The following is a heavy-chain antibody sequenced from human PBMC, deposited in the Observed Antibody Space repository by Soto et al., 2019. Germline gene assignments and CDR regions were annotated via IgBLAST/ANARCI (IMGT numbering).Heavy chain of an antibody. CDR1: GFTFSDYY. D-gene: IGHD4-17*01. J-gene: IGHJ3*02. CDR2: ISSSGSTI. CDR3: ARELDYGGDDAFDI. V-gene: IGHV3-11*01. Sequence: GGSLRLSCAASGFTFSDYYMSWIRQAPGKGLEWVSYISSSGSTIYYADSVKGRFTISRDNAKNSLYLQMNSLRAEDTAVYYCARELDYGGDDAFDIWGQGTMVTVSS.